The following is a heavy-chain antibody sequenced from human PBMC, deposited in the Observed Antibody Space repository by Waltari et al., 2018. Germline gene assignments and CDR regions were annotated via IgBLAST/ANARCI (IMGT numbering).Heavy chain of an antibody. V-gene: IGHV4-30-2*01. CDR2: IFHRGDA. D-gene: IGHD4-17*01. J-gene: IGHJ4*02. CDR1: GGSISRGGYS. CDR3: ARESDSGDYARGY. Sequence: QVQLQESGSGLVKPSQTLSLTCAVSGGSISRGGYSWSWIRQPPRKGLELIGFIFHRGDAYYSPSLKRRVTISLDKAKNPFFLNLRSVTPPDTAVYYCARESDSGDYARGYWGPGTLVTVSS.